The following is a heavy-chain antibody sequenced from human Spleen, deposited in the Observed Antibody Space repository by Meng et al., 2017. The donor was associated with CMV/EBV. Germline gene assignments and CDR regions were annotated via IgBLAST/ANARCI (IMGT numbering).Heavy chain of an antibody. CDR1: GYTFTSYG. CDR3: ARDLRRSSSDYYYIYPLTY. Sequence: ASVKVSCKASGYTFTSYGISWVRQAPGQGLEWMGWINPNSGDTNYAQKFQGRVTMTRDTSISTAYMELSRLRSDDTAVYYCARDLRRSSSDYYYIYPLTYWGQGTLVTVSS. CDR2: INPNSGDT. D-gene: IGHD3-22*01. J-gene: IGHJ4*02. V-gene: IGHV1-2*02.